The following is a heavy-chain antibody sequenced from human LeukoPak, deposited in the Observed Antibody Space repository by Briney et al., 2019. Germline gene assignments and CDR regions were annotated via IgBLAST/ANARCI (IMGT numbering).Heavy chain of an antibody. CDR2: IYPGDSDT. Sequence: PGESLKISCKGSGYSFTTYWIDWVRQMPGKGLEWMGIIYPGDSDTRYSPSFQGQVTISADKSISTAYLQWSSLKASDTAMYYCARYERDSSGWFGYWGQGTLVTVSS. CDR3: ARYERDSSGWFGY. CDR1: GYSFTTYW. V-gene: IGHV5-51*01. J-gene: IGHJ4*02. D-gene: IGHD6-19*01.